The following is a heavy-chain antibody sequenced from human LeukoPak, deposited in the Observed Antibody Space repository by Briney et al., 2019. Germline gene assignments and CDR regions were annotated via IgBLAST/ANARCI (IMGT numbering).Heavy chain of an antibody. CDR3: ARETTVTFPDAFDI. CDR2: IGSDGKT. Sequence: GGSLRLSCAASGFTFSDYAMSWVRQAPGKGLEWVSAIGSDGKTYYADSVRGRFTISRDNSKNMLYLQINSLRADDTAVYYCARETTVTFPDAFDIWGQGTMVTVSS. CDR1: GFTFSDYA. V-gene: IGHV3-23*01. D-gene: IGHD4-17*01. J-gene: IGHJ3*02.